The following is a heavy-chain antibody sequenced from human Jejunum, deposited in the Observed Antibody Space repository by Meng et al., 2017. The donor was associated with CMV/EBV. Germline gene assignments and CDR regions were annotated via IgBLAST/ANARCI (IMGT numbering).Heavy chain of an antibody. CDR1: GFTFSSYW. CDR2: INGDGTGT. Sequence: WEASGFTFSSYWMHWVRQAPEKGLMWVSRINGDGTGTGYADYVKGRFSISRDNAKNTLYLQMNSLRDEDTAVYYCARTFYHDSSFDYWGQGILVTVSS. CDR3: ARTFYHDSSFDY. V-gene: IGHV3-74*01. J-gene: IGHJ4*02. D-gene: IGHD3-22*01.